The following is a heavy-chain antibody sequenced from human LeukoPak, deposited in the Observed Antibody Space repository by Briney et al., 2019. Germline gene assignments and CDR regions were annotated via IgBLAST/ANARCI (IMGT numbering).Heavy chain of an antibody. J-gene: IGHJ4*02. CDR2: IYPGDSDT. Sequence: GASLKISSKGSGYSVTTYWIGRVHHMPGKGLEWMGIIYPGDSDTRYSPSFQGQVTISADKSISTAYLQWNSLKASDSAMYFCARIRDGYGDYWGQGTLVTVSS. D-gene: IGHD5-24*01. CDR3: ARIRDGYGDY. V-gene: IGHV5-51*07. CDR1: GYSVTTYW.